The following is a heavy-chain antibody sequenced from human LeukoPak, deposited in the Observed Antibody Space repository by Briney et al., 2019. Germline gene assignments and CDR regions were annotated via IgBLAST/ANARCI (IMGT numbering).Heavy chain of an antibody. CDR1: GGSISSYC. J-gene: IGHJ6*04. Sequence: SETLSLTCTVSGGSISSYCWRWIRQPPGKGLEWIGYIYYSGSTNYNPSLKSRVTISVDTSKNQFSLKLSSVTAADTAVYYCARENGYGSGSYYYYYYGMDVWGKGTTVTVSS. V-gene: IGHV4-59*01. CDR3: ARENGYGSGSYYYYYYGMDV. CDR2: IYYSGST. D-gene: IGHD3-10*01.